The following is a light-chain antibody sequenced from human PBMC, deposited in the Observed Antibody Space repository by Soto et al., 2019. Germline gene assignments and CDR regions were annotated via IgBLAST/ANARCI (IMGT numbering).Light chain of an antibody. Sequence: QSALTQPASVSGSPGQSITISCTGTSSDVGGYNYVSWYQQYPGKAPKLMIYHVSNRPSGVSNRFSGSKSGNSASLTISGLQAEEEADYYCSSYSSTSTDVFGTGTKGTV. CDR3: SSYSSTSTDV. CDR1: SSDVGGYNY. CDR2: HVS. J-gene: IGLJ1*01. V-gene: IGLV2-14*01.